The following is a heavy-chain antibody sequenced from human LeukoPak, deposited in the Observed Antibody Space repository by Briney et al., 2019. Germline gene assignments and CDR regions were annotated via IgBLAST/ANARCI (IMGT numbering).Heavy chain of an antibody. D-gene: IGHD4/OR15-4a*01. CDR3: AIDEPNYAPYDFDY. J-gene: IGHJ4*02. CDR2: IKSKADGETT. Sequence: PGGSLRLSCAASRFTFSNAWKNWVCQAPGEGLEWVGRIKSKADGETTDYAAPVKGRFTISRDDSNNMVYLQMNSLKIEDTAVYYCAIDEPNYAPYDFDYWGQGTLVTVSS. CDR1: RFTFSNAW. V-gene: IGHV3-15*01.